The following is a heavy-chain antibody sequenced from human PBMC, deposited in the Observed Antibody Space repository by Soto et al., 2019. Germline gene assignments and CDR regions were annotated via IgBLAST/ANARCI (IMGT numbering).Heavy chain of an antibody. Sequence: EVQLVESGGVVVQPGGSLRLSCAASGFTFDDYTMHWVRQPPGKGLEWVSLISWDGGSTYYADSVKGRFTISRDNSKSSLYLQMNSLRTEDTAFYYCAKDLLAAAGPLDYWGQGTLVTVSS. CDR1: GFTFDDYT. CDR3: AKDLLAAAGPLDY. CDR2: ISWDGGST. V-gene: IGHV3-43*01. J-gene: IGHJ4*02. D-gene: IGHD6-13*01.